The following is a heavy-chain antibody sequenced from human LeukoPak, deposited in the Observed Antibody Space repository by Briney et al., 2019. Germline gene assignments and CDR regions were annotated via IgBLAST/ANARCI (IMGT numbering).Heavy chain of an antibody. CDR2: ISDSGGGT. D-gene: IGHD2-2*01. Sequence: GGSLRLSCAASGFTFSSSAMSWVRQAPGKGLEWVSAISDSGGGTFYTASVKGRFTISRDNSKNTLYLQMDSLRAEDTAVYYCAKDLRPSDYWGQGTLVTVSS. CDR3: AKDLRPSDY. V-gene: IGHV3-23*01. CDR1: GFTFSSSA. J-gene: IGHJ4*02.